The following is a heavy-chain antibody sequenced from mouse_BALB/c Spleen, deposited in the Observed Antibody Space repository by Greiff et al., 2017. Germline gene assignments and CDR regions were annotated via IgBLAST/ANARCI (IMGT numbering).Heavy chain of an antibody. CDR2: IDPSDSYT. Sequence: VQLQQPGAELVKPGASVKLSCKASGYTFTSYWMHWVKQRPGQGLEWIGEIDPSDSYTNYNQKFKGKATLTVDKSSSTAYMQLSSLTSEDSAVYYCARRGLLRYYAMDYWGQGTSVTVSS. CDR3: ARRGLLRYYAMDY. CDR1: GYTFTSYW. V-gene: IGHV1-69*02. D-gene: IGHD1-1*01. J-gene: IGHJ4*01.